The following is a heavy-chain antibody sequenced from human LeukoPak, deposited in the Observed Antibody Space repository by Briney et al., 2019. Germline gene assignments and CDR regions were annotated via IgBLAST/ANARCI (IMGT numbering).Heavy chain of an antibody. Sequence: SETLSLTCTVSGGSISSYYWSWIRQPPGKGLEWIGSIYYSGSTYYNPSLKSRVTISVDTSKNQFSLKLSSVTAADTAVYYCARHGKAWLRYFDYWGQGTLVTVSS. D-gene: IGHD5-18*01. CDR1: GGSISSYY. CDR3: ARHGKAWLRYFDY. J-gene: IGHJ4*02. V-gene: IGHV4-59*05. CDR2: IYYSGST.